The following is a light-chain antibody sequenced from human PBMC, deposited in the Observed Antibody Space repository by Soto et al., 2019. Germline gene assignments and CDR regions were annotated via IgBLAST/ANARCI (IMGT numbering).Light chain of an antibody. Sequence: DIQMTQSPSTLSASVGDRVTISCRASQSISRWLAWYQQKPGKAPNLLIYDASSLQSGVPSRFSGIGSGTEFTLPISSLQPEEFATYYCQQYNRHWTFGQGTKV. CDR1: QSISRW. CDR3: QQYNRHWT. J-gene: IGKJ1*01. CDR2: DAS. V-gene: IGKV1-5*01.